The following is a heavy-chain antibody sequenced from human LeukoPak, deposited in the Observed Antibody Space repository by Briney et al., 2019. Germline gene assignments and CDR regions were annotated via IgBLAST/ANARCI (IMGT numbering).Heavy chain of an antibody. D-gene: IGHD6-13*01. J-gene: IGHJ4*02. CDR3: ATHSWYGYLHY. V-gene: IGHV3-66*04. CDR1: GFTVSSNY. CDR2: IYSGGST. Sequence: PGGSLRPSCAASGFTVSSNYLSWVRQAPGKGLEWVSVIYSGGSTYYADSVKGRFTISRDSPKNTVYLQMNSLRAEDTAVYYCATHSWYGYLHYWGQGTLVTVSS.